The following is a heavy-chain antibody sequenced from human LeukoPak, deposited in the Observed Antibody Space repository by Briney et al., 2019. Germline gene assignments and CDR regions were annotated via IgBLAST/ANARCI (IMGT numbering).Heavy chain of an antibody. D-gene: IGHD3-9*01. CDR2: IYHSGST. V-gene: IGHV4-30-2*01. Sequence: SETLSLTCTVSGGSISSGGYCWSWIRQPPGKGLEWIGYIYHSGSTYYNPSLKSRVTISVDRSKNQFSLKLSSVTAADTAVYYCASGYERETRFYDVLGTQDYWGQGTLVTVSS. CDR3: ASGYERETRFYDVLGTQDY. J-gene: IGHJ4*02. CDR1: GGSISSGGYC.